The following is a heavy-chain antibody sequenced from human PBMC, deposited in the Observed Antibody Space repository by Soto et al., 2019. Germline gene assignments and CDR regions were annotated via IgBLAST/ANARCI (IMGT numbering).Heavy chain of an antibody. CDR2: IYYSGST. CDR3: ARVGYYDSSGYYYPDY. J-gene: IGHJ4*02. D-gene: IGHD3-22*01. Sequence: QVQLQESGPGLVKPSQTLSLTCTVSGGSISSGDYYWSWIRQPPGKGLEWIGYIYYSGSTYYNPSLKSRVTISGDTSKNQFSLKLSSVTAADTAVYYCARVGYYDSSGYYYPDYWGQGTLVTVSS. CDR1: GGSISSGDYY. V-gene: IGHV4-30-4*01.